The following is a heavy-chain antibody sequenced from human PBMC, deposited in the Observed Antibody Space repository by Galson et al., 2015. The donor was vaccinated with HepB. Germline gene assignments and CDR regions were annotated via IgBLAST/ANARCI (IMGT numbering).Heavy chain of an antibody. Sequence: ETLSLTCTVSGGSISSYYWSWIRQPPGKGLEWIGYIYYSGSTNYNPSLKSRVTISVDTSKNQFSLKLSSVTAADTAVYYCARQIQLSYFDLWGRGTLVTVSS. D-gene: IGHD5-18*01. V-gene: IGHV4-59*08. CDR2: IYYSGST. J-gene: IGHJ2*01. CDR1: GGSISSYY. CDR3: ARQIQLSYFDL.